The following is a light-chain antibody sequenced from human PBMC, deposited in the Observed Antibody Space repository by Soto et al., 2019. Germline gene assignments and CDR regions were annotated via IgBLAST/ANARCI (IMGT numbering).Light chain of an antibody. CDR2: AAS. Sequence: DIQMTQSPSSLSASIGDRVTIICRANQDINSYLIWYQQKLGQAPKLLIYAASTLASGVPSRFSGSESGTDFTLTISGLEHEDSATYYCQQSYKTPWTFGQGTKVEI. CDR3: QQSYKTPWT. V-gene: IGKV1-39*01. CDR1: QDINSY. J-gene: IGKJ1*01.